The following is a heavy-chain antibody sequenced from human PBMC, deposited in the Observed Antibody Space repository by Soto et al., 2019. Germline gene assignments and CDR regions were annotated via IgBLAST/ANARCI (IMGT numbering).Heavy chain of an antibody. J-gene: IGHJ6*03. V-gene: IGHV3-30*18. Sequence: GGSLRLSCAASGFTFSSYGMHWVRQAPGKGLEWVAVISYDGSNKYYADSVKGRFTISRDNSKNTLYLQMNSLRAEDTAVYYCAKENISYFDNYYMDVWGKGTTVTVSS. CDR1: GFTFSSYG. CDR3: AKENISYFDNYYMDV. CDR2: ISYDGSNK. D-gene: IGHD3-9*01.